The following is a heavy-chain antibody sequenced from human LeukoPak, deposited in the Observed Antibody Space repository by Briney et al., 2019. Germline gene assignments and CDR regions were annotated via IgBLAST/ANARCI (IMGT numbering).Heavy chain of an antibody. CDR1: GGSVSSGSYY. J-gene: IGHJ4*02. CDR2: IYYSGST. CDR3: AGSFWSGYYSFDY. Sequence: SETLSLTCTVSGGSVSSGSYYWSWIRQPPGKGLEWIGYIYYSGSTYYNPSLKSRVTISVDTSKNQFSLKLSSVTAADTAVYYCAGSFWSGYYSFDYWGQGTLVTVSS. D-gene: IGHD3-3*01. V-gene: IGHV4-31*03.